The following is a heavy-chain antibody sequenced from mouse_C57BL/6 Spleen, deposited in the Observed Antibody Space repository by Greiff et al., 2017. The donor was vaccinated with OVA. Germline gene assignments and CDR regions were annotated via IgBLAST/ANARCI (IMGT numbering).Heavy chain of an antibody. CDR1: GYTFTSYW. J-gene: IGHJ2*01. V-gene: IGHV1-52*01. CDR2: IDPSDSET. CDR3: AREEVYGNYDFDY. Sequence: VQLQQPGAELVRPGSSVKLSCKASGYTFTSYWMHWVKQRPIQGLEWIGNIDPSDSETHYNQKFKDKATLTVDKSSSTAYMQLSSLTSEDSAVYYCAREEVYGNYDFDYWGQGTTLTVSS. D-gene: IGHD2-1*01.